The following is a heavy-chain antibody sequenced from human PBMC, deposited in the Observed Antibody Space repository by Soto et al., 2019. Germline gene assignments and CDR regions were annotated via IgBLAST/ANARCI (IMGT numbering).Heavy chain of an antibody. CDR2: IYSSGST. CDR1: GGSVSSGSYY. CDR3: ARDTYNYGSDWFDP. Sequence: SETLSLTCTGSGGSVSSGSYYWSWIRQPPGKGLEWIGYIYSSGSTNYNPSLESRVTISVDTSKNQFSLKLSSVTAADTAVYYCARDTYNYGSDWFDPWGQGNLVTVSS. J-gene: IGHJ5*02. D-gene: IGHD3-10*01. V-gene: IGHV4-61*01.